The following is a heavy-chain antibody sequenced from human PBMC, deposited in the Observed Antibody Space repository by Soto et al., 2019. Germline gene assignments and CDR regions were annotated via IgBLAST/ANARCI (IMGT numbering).Heavy chain of an antibody. Sequence: SVKVSCKASGGTFSSYAISWVRQAPGKGLEWMGGIIPIFGTANYAQKFQGRVTITADESTSTAYMELSSLRSEDTAVYYCAREEIRSGGRGNLDYWGQGTLVTVSS. CDR2: IIPIFGTA. D-gene: IGHD2-15*01. J-gene: IGHJ4*01. V-gene: IGHV1-69*13. CDR3: AREEIRSGGRGNLDY. CDR1: GGTFSSYA.